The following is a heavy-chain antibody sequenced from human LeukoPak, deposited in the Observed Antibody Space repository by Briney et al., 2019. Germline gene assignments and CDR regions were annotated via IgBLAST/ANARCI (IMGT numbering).Heavy chain of an antibody. CDR2: IYYSGST. V-gene: IGHV4-39*01. CDR3: ARFLVTFED. J-gene: IGHJ4*02. CDR1: GGSVSSSRYY. Sequence: PSETLSLTCTVSGGSVSSSRYYWGWIRQPPGKGLECIGSIYYSGSTYYNPSLESRVTISVDTSKNQFSLSLSSVTAADTAMYFCARFLVTFEDWGQGIPVTVSS.